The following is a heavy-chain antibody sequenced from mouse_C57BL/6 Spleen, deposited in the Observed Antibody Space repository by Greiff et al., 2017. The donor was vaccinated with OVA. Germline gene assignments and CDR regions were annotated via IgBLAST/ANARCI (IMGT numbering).Heavy chain of an antibody. J-gene: IGHJ3*01. D-gene: IGHD1-1*01. CDR3: TRWGYYCGSSSRVGAY. CDR1: GYTFTDYE. V-gene: IGHV1-15*01. Sequence: VQLQQSGAELVRPGASVTLSCKASGYTFTDYEMHWVKQTPVHGLEWIGAIDPETGGTAYNQKFKGKAILTADKSSSTAYMELRSLTSEDSAVYYCTRWGYYCGSSSRVGAYWGQGTLVTVSA. CDR2: IDPETGGT.